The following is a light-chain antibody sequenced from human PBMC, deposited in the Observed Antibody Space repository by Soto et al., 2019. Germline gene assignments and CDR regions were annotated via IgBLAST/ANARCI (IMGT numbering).Light chain of an antibody. Sequence: DIPMTQSPSTLSASVGDRVTITCRASQSISSWLAWYQQKPGKAPKLLIYKASSLESGVPSRFSGSGSGTEFTLTISSLQPDDFATYYCQQVWTFGQGTKVEIK. J-gene: IGKJ1*01. V-gene: IGKV1-5*03. CDR1: QSISSW. CDR3: QQVWT. CDR2: KAS.